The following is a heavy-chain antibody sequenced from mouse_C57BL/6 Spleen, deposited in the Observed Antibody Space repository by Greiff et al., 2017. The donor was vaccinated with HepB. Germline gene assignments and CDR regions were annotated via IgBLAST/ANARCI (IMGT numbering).Heavy chain of an antibody. Sequence: DVQLQESGPGLVKPSQSLSLTCSVTGYSITSGYYWNWIRQFPGNKLEWMGYISYDGSNNYNPSLKNRISITRDTSKNQFFLKLNSVTTEDTATYYCARVYDYDVDAMDYWGQGTSVTVSS. CDR3: ARVYDYDVDAMDY. CDR1: GYSITSGYY. J-gene: IGHJ4*01. D-gene: IGHD2-4*01. V-gene: IGHV3-6*01. CDR2: ISYDGSN.